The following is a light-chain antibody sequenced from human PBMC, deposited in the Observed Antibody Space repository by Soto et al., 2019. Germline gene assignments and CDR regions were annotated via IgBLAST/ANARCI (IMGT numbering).Light chain of an antibody. CDR2: DVS. CDR3: CSSASTSFV. V-gene: IGLV2-11*01. CDR1: TIDVDPTHY. Sequence: QSSLSHPRSVSGSPGQSVTISCTGHTIDVDPTHYVCWYQPHPRRAPNLMSYDVSERPSGVPHRFAGSKSGIAVPLTISGLPGEDEADDSGCSSASTSFVCGSETKGIGL. J-gene: IGLJ1*01.